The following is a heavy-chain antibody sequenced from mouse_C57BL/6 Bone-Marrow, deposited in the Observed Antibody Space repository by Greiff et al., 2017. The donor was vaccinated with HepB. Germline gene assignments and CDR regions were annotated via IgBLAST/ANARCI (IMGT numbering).Heavy chain of an antibody. CDR3: AISSFDYFDY. CDR2: IDPSDSYT. CDR1: GYTFTSYW. V-gene: IGHV1-69*01. J-gene: IGHJ2*01. Sequence: QVQLQQPGAELVMPGASVKLSCKASGYTFTSYWMHWVKQRPGQGLEWIGEIDPSDSYTNYNQKFKGKSTLTVDKSSSTAYMQLSSLTSEDSAVYYCAISSFDYFDYWGQGTTLTVSS.